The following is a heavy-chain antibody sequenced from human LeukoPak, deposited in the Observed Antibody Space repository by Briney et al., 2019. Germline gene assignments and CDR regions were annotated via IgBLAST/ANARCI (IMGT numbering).Heavy chain of an antibody. CDR1: GFTFSTYA. D-gene: IGHD4/OR15-4a*01. CDR3: AKRLTVTNVDYFDY. J-gene: IGHJ4*02. CDR2: LSYDGSNK. V-gene: IGHV3-30-3*02. Sequence: GGSLRLSCAASGFTFSTYAMHWVRQAPGKGLEWVAVLSYDGSNKYYADSVKGRFTISRDNSKNTLYLQMNSLRVEDTAVYYCAKRLTVTNVDYFDYWGQGTLVTVSS.